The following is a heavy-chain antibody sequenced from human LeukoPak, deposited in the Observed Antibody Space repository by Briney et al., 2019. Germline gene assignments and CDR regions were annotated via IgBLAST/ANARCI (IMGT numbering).Heavy chain of an antibody. CDR3: AKDLISQQLVPYYFDY. J-gene: IGHJ4*02. V-gene: IGHV3-23*01. Sequence: PGGSLRLSCAASGFTFSSYAMSWVRQAPGKGLEWVSAISGSGGSTYYADSVKGRFTISRDNSKNTLYLQMNSLRAEDTAVYYCAKDLISQQLVPYYFDYWGQGTLVTVSS. CDR2: ISGSGGST. D-gene: IGHD6-13*01. CDR1: GFTFSSYA.